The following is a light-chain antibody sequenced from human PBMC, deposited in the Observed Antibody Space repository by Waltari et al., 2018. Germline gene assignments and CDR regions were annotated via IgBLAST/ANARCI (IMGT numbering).Light chain of an antibody. Sequence: AIQMTQSPSSLSAFVGDRVTITCRATQAIGNELAWYQQRPGEAPKVLIYAASRLQNGVPSRFSSSGSGTYFTLTISSLQPEDFATYYCLQDKNYPRTFGQGTKVKV. CDR1: QAIGNE. V-gene: IGKV1-6*02. J-gene: IGKJ1*01. CDR2: AAS. CDR3: LQDKNYPRT.